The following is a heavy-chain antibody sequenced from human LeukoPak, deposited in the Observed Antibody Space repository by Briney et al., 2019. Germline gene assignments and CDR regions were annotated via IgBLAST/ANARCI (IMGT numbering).Heavy chain of an antibody. CDR3: ASTRIGLYGDEGTFDI. J-gene: IGHJ3*02. Sequence: GGSLRLSCAASGFTFSSYSMNWVRQAPGKGLERVSSISSSSSYIYYADSVKGRFTISRDNAKNSLYLQMNSLRAEDTAVYYCASTRIGLYGDEGTFDIWGQGTMVTVSS. CDR2: ISSSSSYI. CDR1: GFTFSSYS. D-gene: IGHD4-17*01. V-gene: IGHV3-21*01.